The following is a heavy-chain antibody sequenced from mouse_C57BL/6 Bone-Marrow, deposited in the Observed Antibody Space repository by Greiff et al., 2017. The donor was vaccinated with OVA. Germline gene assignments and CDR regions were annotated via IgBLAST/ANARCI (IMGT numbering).Heavy chain of an antibody. CDR2: IDPSDSET. Sequence: QVQLQQPGAELVRPGSSVKLSCKASGYTFTSYWMHWVKQRPIQGLEWIGNIDPSDSETHYNQKFKDKATLTVDKSSSTAYMQRSSLTSEDSAVDYCARDGYYPWFAYWGQGTLVTVSA. V-gene: IGHV1-52*01. J-gene: IGHJ3*01. CDR1: GYTFTSYW. CDR3: ARDGYYPWFAY. D-gene: IGHD2-3*01.